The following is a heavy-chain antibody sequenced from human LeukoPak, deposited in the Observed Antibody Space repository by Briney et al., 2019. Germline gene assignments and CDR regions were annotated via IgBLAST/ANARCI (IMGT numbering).Heavy chain of an antibody. V-gene: IGHV4-38-2*02. CDR3: ARITYYYGSGPTAGGWYFDL. D-gene: IGHD3-10*01. J-gene: IGHJ2*01. Sequence: SDPLSLTCTVSGYFISSGYYWGWIRPPPGKGLEWIGSIYHSGSTNYNPSLKSRVTISVDTSKNQFSLKLSSVTAADTAVYYCARITYYYGSGPTAGGWYFDLWGRGTLVTVSS. CDR1: GYFISSGYY. CDR2: IYHSGST.